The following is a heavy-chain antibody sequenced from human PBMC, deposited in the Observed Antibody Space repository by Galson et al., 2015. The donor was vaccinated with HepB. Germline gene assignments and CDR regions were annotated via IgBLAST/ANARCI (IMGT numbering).Heavy chain of an antibody. J-gene: IGHJ6*02. CDR3: ASSVVVPAGIEYYYYGMDV. CDR2: IYYSGNT. Sequence: SETLSLTCTGSGVSISNYYWSWIRHPPGKGLEWIGYIYYSGNTNYNPSLKSRVNISLDTSKNKFSLKLSSVTAADTAVYYCASSVVVPAGIEYYYYGMDVWGQGTTVTVSS. CDR1: GVSISNYY. V-gene: IGHV4-59*08. D-gene: IGHD2-2*01.